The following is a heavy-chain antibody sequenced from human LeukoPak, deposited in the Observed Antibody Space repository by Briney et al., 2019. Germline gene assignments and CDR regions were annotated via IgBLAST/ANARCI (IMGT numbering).Heavy chain of an antibody. CDR2: INTNTGNP. D-gene: IGHD2-15*01. CDR3: ARARGGYCSGGSCYSTLYYFDC. Sequence: ASVKVSCEASGYTFTSYAMNWVRQAPGQGLEWMGWINTNTGNPTYAQGFTGRFVFSLDTSVSTAYLQISSLKAEDTAVYYCARARGGYCSGGSCYSTLYYFDCWGQGTLVTVSS. J-gene: IGHJ4*02. CDR1: GYTFTSYA. V-gene: IGHV7-4-1*02.